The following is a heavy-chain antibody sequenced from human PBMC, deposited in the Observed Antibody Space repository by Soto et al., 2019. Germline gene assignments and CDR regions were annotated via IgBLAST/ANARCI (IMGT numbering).Heavy chain of an antibody. V-gene: IGHV3-64D*08. J-gene: IGHJ4*02. CDR3: TQYTGIAVAGLKDGY. CDR2: ISSNGGST. D-gene: IGHD6-19*01. Sequence: PGGSLRLSCSASGFTFSSYAMHWVRQAPGKGLEYVSAISSNGGSTYYADSVKGRFTISRDNSKNTLYLQMSSLRAEDTAVYYCTQYTGIAVAGLKDGYWGQGTLVTVSS. CDR1: GFTFSSYA.